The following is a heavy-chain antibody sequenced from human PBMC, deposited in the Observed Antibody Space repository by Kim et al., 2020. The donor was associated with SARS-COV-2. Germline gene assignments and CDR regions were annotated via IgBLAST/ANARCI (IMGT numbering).Heavy chain of an antibody. Sequence: GGSLRLSCAASGFTFSNAWMSWVRQAPGKGLEWVGRIKSKTDGGTTDYAAPVKGRFTISRDDSKNTLYLQMNSLKTEDTAVYYCTTLQTGYCSSTSCHWSRGFDYWGQGTLVTVSS. CDR2: IKSKTDGGTT. CDR3: TTLQTGYCSSTSCHWSRGFDY. V-gene: IGHV3-15*01. J-gene: IGHJ4*02. D-gene: IGHD2-2*01. CDR1: GFTFSNAW.